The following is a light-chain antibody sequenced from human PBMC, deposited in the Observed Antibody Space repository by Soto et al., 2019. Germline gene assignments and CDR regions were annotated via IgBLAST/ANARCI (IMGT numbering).Light chain of an antibody. V-gene: IGKV3-11*01. J-gene: IGKJ5*01. CDR3: QHRSK. CDR1: QSVNRY. Sequence: EIVMTQSPATLSVSPGERATLSCWASQSVNRYLAWYQQKPGQAPRLLIHDASNGATGIPARFSGSGSGTDFTLTISSLEPEDFAVYYCQHRSKFGQGTRLEIK. CDR2: DAS.